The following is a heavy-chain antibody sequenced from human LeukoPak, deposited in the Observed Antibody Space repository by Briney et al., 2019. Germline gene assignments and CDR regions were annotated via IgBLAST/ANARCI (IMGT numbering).Heavy chain of an antibody. Sequence: GGSLRLSCAASGFTFSNYWMTWVRQAPGKGLEWVANIKQDGSEKYYVDSVKGRFTISRDNAKNSLYLEMNSLRAEDTAVYYCARGPSGYSYGQEGVEALIGWFDPWGQGTLVTVSS. V-gene: IGHV3-7*01. D-gene: IGHD5-18*01. CDR3: ARGPSGYSYGQEGVEALIGWFDP. J-gene: IGHJ5*02. CDR1: GFTFSNYW. CDR2: IKQDGSEK.